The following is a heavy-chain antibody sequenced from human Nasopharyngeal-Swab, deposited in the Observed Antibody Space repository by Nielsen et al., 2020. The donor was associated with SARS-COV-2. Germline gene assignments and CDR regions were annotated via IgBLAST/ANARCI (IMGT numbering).Heavy chain of an antibody. CDR3: AHRGWLQLGYYFDY. CDR2: IYWDDDK. D-gene: IGHD5-24*01. Sequence: SGPMLVKPTQTLTLTCTFSGFSLSTNGVGVGWIRQPPGKALEWLALIYWDDDKRYSPSLKSRLTITKDTSKNQVVLTMTNMDPVDTATYYCAHRGWLQLGYYFDYWGQGTLVTVSS. J-gene: IGHJ4*02. V-gene: IGHV2-5*02. CDR1: GFSLSTNGVG.